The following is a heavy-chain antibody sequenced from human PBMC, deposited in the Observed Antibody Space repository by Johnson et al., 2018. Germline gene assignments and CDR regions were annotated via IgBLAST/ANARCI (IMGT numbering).Heavy chain of an antibody. CDR2: ISYDGSNQ. CDR3: ARDASRDYPDAFDI. J-gene: IGHJ3*02. D-gene: IGHD4-11*01. V-gene: IGHV3-30-3*01. Sequence: QVQLVESGGGVVQPGRSXRLSCAASGFTFSSYAMHWVRQAPGKGLEWVAVISYDGSNQYYADSGKGRFTISRDNSKNPLYLQMHSLRAEDTAVYYCARDASRDYPDAFDIWGQGTMVTVSS. CDR1: GFTFSSYA.